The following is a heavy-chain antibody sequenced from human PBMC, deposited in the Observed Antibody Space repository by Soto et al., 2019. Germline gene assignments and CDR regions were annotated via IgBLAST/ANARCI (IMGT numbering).Heavy chain of an antibody. CDR2: ISGSGGST. V-gene: IGHV3-23*01. CDR1: GFTFSNYA. D-gene: IGHD6-13*01. CDR3: AKDQGSSWYEIDY. Sequence: EVQLLESGGGLVQPGGSLRLPCAASGFTFSNYAVTWVPQAPGKGLEWVSTISGSGGSTYYADSVKGRFTISRDNSKNTLYLQMNSLRAEDTAVYYCAKDQGSSWYEIDYWGQGTLVTVSS. J-gene: IGHJ4*02.